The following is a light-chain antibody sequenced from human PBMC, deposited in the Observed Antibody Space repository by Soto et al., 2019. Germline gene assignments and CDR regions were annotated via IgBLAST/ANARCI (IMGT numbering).Light chain of an antibody. CDR3: QQTYRTPLT. J-gene: IGKJ4*01. CDR1: QSISSW. V-gene: IGKV1-39*01. Sequence: DIQMTQPPSTLSASVGDRVTITCRASQSISSWLAWYQQKPGKAPKLLIYAASSLHSGVPSRFSGSGSGTDFTLTISSLQPEDFATYSCQQTYRTPLTFGGGTKVDIK. CDR2: AAS.